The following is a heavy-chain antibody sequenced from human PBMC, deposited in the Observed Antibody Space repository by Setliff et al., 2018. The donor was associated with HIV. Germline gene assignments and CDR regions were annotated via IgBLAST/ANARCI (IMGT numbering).Heavy chain of an antibody. D-gene: IGHD3-22*01. Sequence: SETLSLTCTVSGGSISNSDFYWGWIRQSPGKGLEWIGSIYYRGASYYNPTLQSRVTISADTSKNQFYLKLTSVTAADTAIYYCARPYDSLYGWGQGVLVTVSS. J-gene: IGHJ4*02. CDR3: ARPYDSLYG. V-gene: IGHV4-39*01. CDR1: GGSISNSDFY. CDR2: IYYRGAS.